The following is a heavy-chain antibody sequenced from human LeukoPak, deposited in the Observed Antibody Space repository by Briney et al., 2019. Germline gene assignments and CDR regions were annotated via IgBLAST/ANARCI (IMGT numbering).Heavy chain of an antibody. D-gene: IGHD2-21*01. CDR2: ISWDGGSI. CDR3: ATDSCGSAGY. Sequence: GGSLRLSCAASGFTFSSYWMHWVRQAPGKGLEWVSLISWDGGSIYYADSVKGRFTISRDNSKNSLYLQMNSLRAEDTALYYCATDSCGSAGYWGQGTLVTVSS. V-gene: IGHV3-43D*03. CDR1: GFTFSSYW. J-gene: IGHJ4*02.